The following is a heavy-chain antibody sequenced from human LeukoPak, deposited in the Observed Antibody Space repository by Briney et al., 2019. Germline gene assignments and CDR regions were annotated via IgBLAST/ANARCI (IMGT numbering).Heavy chain of an antibody. CDR2: IIPIFGTA. Sequence: ASVKVSCKASGGTFSSYAISWVRQAPGQGLEWMGGIIPIFGTANYAQKFQGRVTITADEPTSTAYMELSSLRSEDTAVYYCAKENPVGGTNYFDYWGQGTLVTVPS. CDR3: AKENPVGGTNYFDY. D-gene: IGHD1-26*01. CDR1: GGTFSSYA. V-gene: IGHV1-69*13. J-gene: IGHJ4*02.